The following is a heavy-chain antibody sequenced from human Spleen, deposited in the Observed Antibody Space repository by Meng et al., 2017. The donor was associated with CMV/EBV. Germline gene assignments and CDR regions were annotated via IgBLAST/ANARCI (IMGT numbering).Heavy chain of an antibody. V-gene: IGHV3-23*01. Sequence: GESLKISCAVSGFTFSSYAMSWVRQAPGKGLEWVSGISGSGASTYYADSVKGRFTISRDNSKNTLYLQMNSLRAEDTAVYYCTKEGYLDNDYHDYWGQGTLVTVSS. J-gene: IGHJ4*02. D-gene: IGHD3/OR15-3a*01. CDR1: GFTFSSYA. CDR3: TKEGYLDNDYHDY. CDR2: ISGSGAST.